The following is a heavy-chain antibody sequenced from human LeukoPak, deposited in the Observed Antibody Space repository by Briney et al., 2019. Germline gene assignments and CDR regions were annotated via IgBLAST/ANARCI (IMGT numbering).Heavy chain of an antibody. CDR1: GFAFSGYA. CDR2: IGAHGDVT. D-gene: IGHD1-26*01. J-gene: IGHJ4*02. CDR3: AKVHYTASFPGSFPGRNYFDS. Sequence: GGSLRLSCTVSGFAFSGYAMSWVRQAPGKGPEWVSSIGAHGDVTYSADSVKGRFTISRDNSKRTLFLQMNSLRAEDTAVYYCAKVHYTASFPGSFPGRNYFDSWGQGSLVTVSS. V-gene: IGHV3-23*01.